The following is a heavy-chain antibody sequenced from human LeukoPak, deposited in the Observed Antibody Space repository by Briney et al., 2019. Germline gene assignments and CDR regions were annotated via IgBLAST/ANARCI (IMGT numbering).Heavy chain of an antibody. D-gene: IGHD3-9*01. CDR2: IKQDGSEK. V-gene: IGHV3-7*01. J-gene: IGHJ4*02. Sequence: GGSLRLSCAASGFTFSSHWMSWVRQAPGKGLEWVANIKQDGSEKYYVDSVKGRFTISRDNAKNSLYLQMNSLRAEDTAVYYCARDRDEILTGYYFYPIDYWGQGTLVTVSS. CDR1: GFTFSSHW. CDR3: ARDRDEILTGYYFYPIDY.